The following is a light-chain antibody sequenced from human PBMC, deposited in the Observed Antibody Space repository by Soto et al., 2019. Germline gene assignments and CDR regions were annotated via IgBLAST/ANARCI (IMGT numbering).Light chain of an antibody. CDR3: QQYDNLPALT. Sequence: DIQMTQSPSSLSASVGDRVTITCQASQDISNYLNWYQQKPGKAPKLLIYDASKLETGVPSRFSGSGSGTDFTFTISSLQPEDIATYYCQQYDNLPALTFGGGTKVDNK. J-gene: IGKJ4*01. CDR2: DAS. V-gene: IGKV1-33*01. CDR1: QDISNY.